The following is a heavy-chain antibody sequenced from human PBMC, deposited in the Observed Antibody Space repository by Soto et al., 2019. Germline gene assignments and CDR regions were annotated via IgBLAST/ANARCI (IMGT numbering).Heavy chain of an antibody. Sequence: QVQLVQSGAEVKKPGASVKVSCKASGYTFTSYAMHWVRQAPGQRLEWMGWINAGNGNTKYSQKFQGRVTITRDTSASTAYMELTSLRSEDTAVYFCASSSGYYYVDYWGQGTLVTVSS. CDR1: GYTFTSYA. CDR3: ASSSGYYYVDY. CDR2: INAGNGNT. V-gene: IGHV1-3*01. D-gene: IGHD3-22*01. J-gene: IGHJ4*02.